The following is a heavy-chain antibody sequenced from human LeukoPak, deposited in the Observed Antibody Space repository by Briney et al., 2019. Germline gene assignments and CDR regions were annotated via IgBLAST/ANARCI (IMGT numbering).Heavy chain of an antibody. D-gene: IGHD3-10*01. CDR1: GGSISGYY. Sequence: SGTLSLTCTVSGGSISGYYWSWIRQPPGKGLEWIGYIHTSGNNNYNPSLKSRVTTSVDASKNQFALKLSSVTAADTAVYYCARQAYYSGSGSWTGFDYWGQGTLVTVSS. V-gene: IGHV4-4*09. J-gene: IGHJ4*02. CDR3: ARQAYYSGSGSWTGFDY. CDR2: IHTSGNN.